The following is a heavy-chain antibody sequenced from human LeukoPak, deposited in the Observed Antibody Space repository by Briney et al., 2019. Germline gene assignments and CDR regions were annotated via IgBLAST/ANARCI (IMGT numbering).Heavy chain of an antibody. Sequence: GGSLRLSCAASGFTFSSYSMHCVRQAPGKGLDYVSAISSSGGSTYYANSVKGRFTVSRDNSKNTLYLQMGSLRGEDMAVYYCARGASASWSSPFDYWGQGTLVTVSS. CDR1: GFTFSSYS. J-gene: IGHJ4*02. CDR3: ARGASASWSSPFDY. V-gene: IGHV3-64*01. CDR2: ISSSGGST. D-gene: IGHD6-13*01.